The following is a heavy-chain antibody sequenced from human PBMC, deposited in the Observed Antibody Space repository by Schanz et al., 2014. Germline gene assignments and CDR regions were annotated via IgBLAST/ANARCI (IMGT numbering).Heavy chain of an antibody. V-gene: IGHV3-NL1*01. D-gene: IGHD2-2*01. J-gene: IGHJ4*02. CDR1: GFTFSSYG. Sequence: QVQLVESGGGVVQPGGSLRLSCAASGFTFSSYGMHWVRQAPGKGLEWISSMYINSGSTQYADSVKGRFIISRDSSKNTLFLQMNSLRAEDTAVYSCAANETLSTTACYPSWGQGTLVAVSS. CDR3: AANETLSTTACYPS. CDR2: MYINSGST.